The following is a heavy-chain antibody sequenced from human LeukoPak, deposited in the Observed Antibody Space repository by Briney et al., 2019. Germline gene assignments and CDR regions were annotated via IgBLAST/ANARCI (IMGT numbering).Heavy chain of an antibody. V-gene: IGHV4-38-2*01. CDR2: IYHSGST. Sequence: KTSETLSLTCAVSGYSISSGYYWGWIRQPPGKGLEWIGSIYHSGSTYYNPSLKSRVTISVDTSKNQFSLKLSSVTAADTAVYYCARARGYGGGVLWGQGTLVTVSS. CDR3: ARARGYGGGVL. CDR1: GYSISSGYY. J-gene: IGHJ4*02. D-gene: IGHD3-16*01.